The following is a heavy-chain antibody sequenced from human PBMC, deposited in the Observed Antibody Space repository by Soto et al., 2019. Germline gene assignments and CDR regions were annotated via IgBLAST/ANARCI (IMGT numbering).Heavy chain of an antibody. Sequence: KTSETLSLTCAVSGGSIISSNWWNWVRQPPGKGLEWIGEIYHSGSTNYNPSLKSRVTISVDTSKNQFSLKLSSVTAADTAVYYCARDKWELSDYYGMDVWGQGTTVTVSS. J-gene: IGHJ6*02. V-gene: IGHV4-4*02. D-gene: IGHD1-26*01. CDR2: IYHSGST. CDR3: ARDKWELSDYYGMDV. CDR1: GGSIISSNW.